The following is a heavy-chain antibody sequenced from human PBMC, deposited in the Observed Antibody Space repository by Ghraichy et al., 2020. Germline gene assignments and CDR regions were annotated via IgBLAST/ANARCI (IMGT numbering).Heavy chain of an antibody. D-gene: IGHD2-2*01. J-gene: IGHJ5*02. Sequence: GESLNISCKGSGYSFTSYWIGWVRQMPGKGLEWMGIIYPGDSDTRYSPSFQGQVTISADKSISTAYLQWSSLKASDTAMYYCARGLVVVPAATPSALRPNWFDPWGQGTLVTVSS. V-gene: IGHV5-51*01. CDR2: IYPGDSDT. CDR1: GYSFTSYW. CDR3: ARGLVVVPAATPSALRPNWFDP.